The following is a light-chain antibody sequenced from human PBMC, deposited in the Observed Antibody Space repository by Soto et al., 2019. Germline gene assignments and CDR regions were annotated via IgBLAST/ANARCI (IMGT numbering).Light chain of an antibody. CDR1: SSDVGGYNY. CDR2: DVS. V-gene: IGLV2-14*01. J-gene: IGLJ1*01. Sequence: QSALTQPASVSGSPGQSITISCTGTSSDVGGYNYVSWYQQHPGKAPKLMIYDVSNRPSGGSNRFSGSKSGNTASLTISGPQAEDESDYYCSSYTSSSTLCVFGTGTKLTVL. CDR3: SSYTSSSTLCV.